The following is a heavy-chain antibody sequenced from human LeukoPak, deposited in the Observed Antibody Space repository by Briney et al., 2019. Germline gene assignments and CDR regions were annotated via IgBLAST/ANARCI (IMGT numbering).Heavy chain of an antibody. Sequence: GGSLRLSCAPSGFTFCIYSMNWVREAPGKGVEWVSSISSSSSYIYYAELVQCRISISRDNAKISLYLQRNSLRAEATAVYYCASIIRYYYYSSGFPSGWGQGTLVTVSS. CDR2: ISSSSSYI. D-gene: IGHD3-22*01. V-gene: IGHV3-21*01. J-gene: IGHJ4*02. CDR3: ASIIRYYYYSSGFPSG. CDR1: GFTFCIYS.